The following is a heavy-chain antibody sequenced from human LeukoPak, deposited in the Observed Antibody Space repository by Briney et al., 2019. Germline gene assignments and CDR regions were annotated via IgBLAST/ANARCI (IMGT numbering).Heavy chain of an antibody. CDR1: GGSISSYY. J-gene: IGHJ3*02. CDR3: TSNIAVAGTGAYDAFDI. Sequence: SETLSLTCTVSGGSISSYYWSWIRQPPGKGLEWMGYIYYSGSTNYNPSLKSRVTISVDTSKNQFSLKLSSVTAADTAVYYCTSNIAVAGTGAYDAFDIWGQGTMVTVSS. D-gene: IGHD6-19*01. CDR2: IYYSGST. V-gene: IGHV4-59*01.